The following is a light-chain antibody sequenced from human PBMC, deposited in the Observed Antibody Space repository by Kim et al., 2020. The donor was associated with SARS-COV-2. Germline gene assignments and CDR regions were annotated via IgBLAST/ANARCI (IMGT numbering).Light chain of an antibody. CDR1: QSISSW. J-gene: IGKJ2*01. V-gene: IGKV1-5*03. Sequence: DIQMTQSPSTLSASVGDRVTITCRASQSISSWLAWYQQKPGKAPNLLIYKASSLESGVPSRFSGSGSGTEFTLTISRLQPDDFATYYCQQYNGFPYTLGEGTKLEIK. CDR2: KAS. CDR3: QQYNGFPYT.